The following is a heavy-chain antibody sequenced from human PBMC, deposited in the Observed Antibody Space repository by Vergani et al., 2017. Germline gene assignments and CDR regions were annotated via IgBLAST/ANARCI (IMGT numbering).Heavy chain of an antibody. CDR1: GFTFSSYA. Sequence: VQLLESGGGLVQPGGSLRLSCAASGFTFSSYAMSWVRQAPGKGLEWVSTISGSGGSTYYADSVKGRFTISRDNSKNTLYLQMNSLRAEDTAVYYCAKEDDSSGYHRPGAFDIWGQGTMVTVSS. CDR3: AKEDDSSGYHRPGAFDI. D-gene: IGHD3-22*01. CDR2: ISGSGGST. J-gene: IGHJ3*02. V-gene: IGHV3-23*01.